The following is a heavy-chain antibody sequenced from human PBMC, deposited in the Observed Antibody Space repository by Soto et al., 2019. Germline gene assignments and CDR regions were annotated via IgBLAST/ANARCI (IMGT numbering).Heavy chain of an antibody. D-gene: IGHD4-4*01. Sequence: SETLSLTCIVSGGSIISSYYWAWIRQPPEKGLEWIGSLYYSGSTYYNSSLRSRVTISVDTSKNQLSLKLTSVTAADTAVYYCARSGQDTTVTYFYYYGMDVWGQGTTVTVSS. CDR1: GGSIISSYY. CDR3: ARSGQDTTVTYFYYYGMDV. V-gene: IGHV4-39*01. J-gene: IGHJ6*02. CDR2: LYYSGST.